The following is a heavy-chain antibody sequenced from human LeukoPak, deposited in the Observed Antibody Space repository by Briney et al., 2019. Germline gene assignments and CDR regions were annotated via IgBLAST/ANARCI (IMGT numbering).Heavy chain of an antibody. V-gene: IGHV3-23*01. CDR3: AKEVIGYSYGLIYYYGMDV. Sequence: ETLSLTCTVSGGSISSYYWSWIRQPPGKGLEWVSAISGSGGSTYYADSVKGRFAISRDNSKNTLYLQMNSLRAEDTAVYYCAKEVIGYSYGLIYYYGMDVWGQGTTVTVSS. CDR2: ISGSGGST. J-gene: IGHJ6*02. CDR1: GGSISSYY. D-gene: IGHD5-18*01.